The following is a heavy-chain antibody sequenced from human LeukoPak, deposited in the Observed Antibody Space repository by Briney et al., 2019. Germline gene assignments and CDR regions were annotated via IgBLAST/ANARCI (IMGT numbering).Heavy chain of an antibody. CDR2: MSGSGGST. CDR1: VFTYSSYA. D-gene: IGHD3-22*01. Sequence: PGGSLRLSCAASVFTYSSYAMSWVRQAPGKGLEWVSAMSGSGGSTYYADSVKGRFTISRDNSKNTLYLQMNSLRAEDTAVYYCAKDDYYDSSGYRGYFDYWGQGTLVTVSS. J-gene: IGHJ4*02. CDR3: AKDDYYDSSGYRGYFDY. V-gene: IGHV3-23*01.